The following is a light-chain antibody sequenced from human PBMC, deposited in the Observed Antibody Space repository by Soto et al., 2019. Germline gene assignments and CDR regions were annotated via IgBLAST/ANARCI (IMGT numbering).Light chain of an antibody. V-gene: IGLV1-44*01. Sequence: QSVLTQPPSASGTPGQRVTISCSGSSSNIGSNPVNWYQQLPGTAPKLLIYSNNQRPSGVPDRFSGSKSGTSASLDISGLQSEDEADYYCAVWDYSLNARVFGGGTKLTVL. CDR3: AVWDYSLNARV. J-gene: IGLJ3*02. CDR1: SSNIGSNP. CDR2: SNN.